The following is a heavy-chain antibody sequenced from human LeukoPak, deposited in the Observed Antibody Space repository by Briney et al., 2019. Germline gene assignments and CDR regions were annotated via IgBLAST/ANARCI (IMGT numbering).Heavy chain of an antibody. V-gene: IGHV4-59*01. CDR2: IYYSGST. J-gene: IGHJ6*03. Sequence: SETLSLTCTVSGGSISSYYWSWIRQPPGKGLGWIGYIYYSGSTNYNPSLKSRVTISVDTSKNQFSLKLSSVTAADTAVYYCARVVVTPYYYYYMDVWGKGTTVTVSS. CDR1: GGSISSYY. CDR3: ARVVVTPYYYYYMDV. D-gene: IGHD4-23*01.